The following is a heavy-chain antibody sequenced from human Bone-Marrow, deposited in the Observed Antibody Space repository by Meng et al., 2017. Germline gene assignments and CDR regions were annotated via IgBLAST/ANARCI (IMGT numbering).Heavy chain of an antibody. J-gene: IGHJ4*02. CDR1: GFTFSSYS. CDR3: ARSITMIVPNY. D-gene: IGHD3-22*01. CDR2: ISSSSSYI. V-gene: IGHV3-21*01. Sequence: GESLKISCAASGFTFSSYSMNWVRQAPRKGLEWVPSISSSSSYIYYADSVKGRFTISRDNAKNSLYLQMNSLRAEDTAVYYCARSITMIVPNYWGQGTLVTVSS.